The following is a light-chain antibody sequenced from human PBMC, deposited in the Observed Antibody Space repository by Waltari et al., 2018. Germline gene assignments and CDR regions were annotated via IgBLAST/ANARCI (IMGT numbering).Light chain of an antibody. J-gene: IGLJ1*01. V-gene: IGLV3-21*04. CDR1: NIGTKT. CDR3: QVWDGSTDHYV. CDR2: SDT. Sequence: SYVLTQPPSLSVALGKTARIPCGGNNIGTKTEHWYQHKPGQAPVLLIYSDTDRPSGIPERFTGSKSGTTATLTISTVEAGDEADYYCQVWDGSTDHYVFGSGTKVTV.